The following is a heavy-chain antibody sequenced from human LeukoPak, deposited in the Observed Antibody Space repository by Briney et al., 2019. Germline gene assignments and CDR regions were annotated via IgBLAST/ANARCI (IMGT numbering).Heavy chain of an antibody. D-gene: IGHD3-22*01. Sequence: PGGSLRLSCAASGFTFDDYGMSWVRQAPGKGLEWVANIKQDGTDKYYVDSVEGRFTISRDNAKNSLYLQMNRLRAEDTAVYYCARVNYYDGSDYYGSDYWGQGTLVTVSS. CDR3: ARVNYYDGSDYYGSDY. CDR2: IKQDGTDK. V-gene: IGHV3-7*01. J-gene: IGHJ4*02. CDR1: GFTFDDYG.